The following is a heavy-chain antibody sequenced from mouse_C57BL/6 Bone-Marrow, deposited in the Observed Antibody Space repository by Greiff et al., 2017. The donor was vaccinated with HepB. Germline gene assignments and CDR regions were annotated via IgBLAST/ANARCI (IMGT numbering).Heavy chain of an antibody. CDR3: AREGYYGSTWFAY. Sequence: QVQLQQSGAELVKPGASVKMSCKASGYTFTSYWITWVKQRPGQGLEWIGDIYPGSGSTNYNEKFKSKATLTVDTSSSTAYMQLSSLTSEDSAVYYCAREGYYGSTWFAYWGQGTLVTVSA. D-gene: IGHD1-1*01. V-gene: IGHV1-55*01. CDR2: IYPGSGST. J-gene: IGHJ3*01. CDR1: GYTFTSYW.